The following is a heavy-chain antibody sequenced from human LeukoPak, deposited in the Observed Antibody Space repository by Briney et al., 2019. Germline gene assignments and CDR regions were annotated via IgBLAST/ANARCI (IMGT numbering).Heavy chain of an antibody. J-gene: IGHJ6*02. CDR2: ISASPYI. Sequence: GGSLRLSCAASGFTFSSYSMNWARQAPGKGLEWVSSISASPYIYYADSVKGRFTISRDDSKNSLYLQMNSLRAEDTAVYYCARGGSWFGELKGRYYYYGMDVWGQGTTVTVSS. CDR1: GFTFSSYS. V-gene: IGHV3-21*04. CDR3: ARGGSWFGELKGRYYYYGMDV. D-gene: IGHD3-10*01.